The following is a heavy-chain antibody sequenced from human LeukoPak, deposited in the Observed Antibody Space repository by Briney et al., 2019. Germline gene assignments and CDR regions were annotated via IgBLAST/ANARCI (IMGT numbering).Heavy chain of an antibody. J-gene: IGHJ6*03. CDR3: ARAYNYYYMDV. Sequence: GASVKVSCKASGYTFTGYYMHWVRQAPGQGLAWMGWINHNSGGTNYAQQLQGTVTMTRDTSISTAYMELSRLRSDDTAVYYCARAYNYYYMDVWGKGTTVTVSS. CDR2: INHNSGGT. CDR1: GYTFTGYY. V-gene: IGHV1-2*02.